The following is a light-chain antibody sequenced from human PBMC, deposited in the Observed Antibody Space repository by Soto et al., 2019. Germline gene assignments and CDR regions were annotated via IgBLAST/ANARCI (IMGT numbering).Light chain of an antibody. CDR2: GVS. J-gene: IGKJ2*01. Sequence: DIVLTQSPATLSVSPGDRVTLSCRASESLFGFLAWYQQKPGQAPRLLMYGVSTRATGIPARFSGGGSATDFTLTISSLQSEDSAFYFCQSYNDGPFASGRGTRLEI. CDR3: QSYNDGPFA. CDR1: ESLFGF. V-gene: IGKV3-15*01.